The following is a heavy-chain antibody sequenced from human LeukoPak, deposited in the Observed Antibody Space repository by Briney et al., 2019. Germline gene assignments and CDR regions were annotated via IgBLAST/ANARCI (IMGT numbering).Heavy chain of an antibody. CDR2: IYYSGST. D-gene: IGHD6-6*01. V-gene: IGHV4-39*01. CDR3: ARWAEYSSSSAWFDP. J-gene: IGHJ5*02. Sequence: SETLSLTCTVSGGSISSSSYYWGWIRQPPGKGLEWIGSIYYSGSTYYNPSLKSRVTISVDTSKNQFSLKLSSVTAAGTAVYYCARWAEYSSSSAWFDPWGQGTLVTVSS. CDR1: GGSISSSSYY.